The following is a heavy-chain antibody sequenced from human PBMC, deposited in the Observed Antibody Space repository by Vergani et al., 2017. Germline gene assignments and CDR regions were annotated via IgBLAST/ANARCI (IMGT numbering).Heavy chain of an antibody. V-gene: IGHV3-48*03. CDR1: GFTFSSYE. D-gene: IGHD1-14*01. Sequence: EVQLVESGGGLVQPGGSLRLSCAASGFTFSSYEMNWVRQAPGKGLEWVSYISSSGRTIYYADSVKGRITIARDNAKKSLYLQMNSLRAEDTAVYYCAREIRPLPGGGDYWGQGTLVTVSS. J-gene: IGHJ4*02. CDR3: AREIRPLPGGGDY. CDR2: ISSSGRTI.